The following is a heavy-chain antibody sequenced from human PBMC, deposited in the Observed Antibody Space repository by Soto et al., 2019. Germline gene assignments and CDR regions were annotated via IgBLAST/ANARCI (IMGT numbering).Heavy chain of an antibody. CDR1: GYTFTSYD. CDR2: MNPNSGHT. CDR3: ASLGGSQPAGTEGGALDV. Sequence: QVQLVQSGAAAKKPGASVKVSCKASGYTFTSYDINWVRQATGQGLEWMGWMNPNSGHTGHAQKFQGRVTMTRNTSVSTAYMELSRLRSEGTDVYYGASLGGSQPAGTEGGALDVWGKGTTVTVSS. J-gene: IGHJ6*04. V-gene: IGHV1-8*01. D-gene: IGHD1-26*01.